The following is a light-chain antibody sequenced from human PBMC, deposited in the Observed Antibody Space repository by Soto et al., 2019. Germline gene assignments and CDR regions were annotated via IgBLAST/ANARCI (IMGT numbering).Light chain of an antibody. J-gene: IGKJ1*01. CDR3: QQYNTYWT. V-gene: IGKV1-5*01. CDR1: QNIGSW. CDR2: DVS. Sequence: DIQMTQFPSTLSASVGDRVTITCRASQNIGSWLAWYQQKPGKAPKVLIYDVSNLETVVPSRFSGSGSGTEFTLTISSLQPDDFATYYCQQYNTYWTFGQGTKVEIK.